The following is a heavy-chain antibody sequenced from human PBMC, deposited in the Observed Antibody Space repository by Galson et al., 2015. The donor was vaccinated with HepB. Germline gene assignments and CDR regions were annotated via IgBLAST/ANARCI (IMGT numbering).Heavy chain of an antibody. CDR2: LWFDGSKD. CDR3: ARYYGNYRAFDS. Sequence: SLRLSCAASGSAFSSHGMHWVRQAPGKGLEWVALLWFDGSKDYYADSVKGRFTISRDNSNNMLYLQMNNLRVDDTAVYYCARYYGNYRAFDSWGQGTLVTVSS. D-gene: IGHD4-11*01. V-gene: IGHV3-33*01. J-gene: IGHJ4*02. CDR1: GSAFSSHG.